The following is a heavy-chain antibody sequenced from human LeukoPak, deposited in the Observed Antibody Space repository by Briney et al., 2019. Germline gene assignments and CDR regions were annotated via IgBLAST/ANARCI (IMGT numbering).Heavy chain of an antibody. D-gene: IGHD1-26*01. J-gene: IGHJ4*02. V-gene: IGHV4-39*01. CDR3: ARLRGVRELLFDY. Sequence: PSETLSLTCTVSGGSISSSSYYWGWIRQPPGKGLEWIGSIYYSGSTYYNPSLKSRVTISVDTSKNQFSLKLSSVTAADTAVYYCARLRGVRELLFDYWGQGTLVTISS. CDR2: IYYSGST. CDR1: GGSISSSSYY.